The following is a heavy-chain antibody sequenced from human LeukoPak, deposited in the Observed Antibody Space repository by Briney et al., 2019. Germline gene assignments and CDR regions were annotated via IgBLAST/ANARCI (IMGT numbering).Heavy chain of an antibody. CDR2: VISRDGRG. Sequence: PGGSLTLSCPASGFAFSNYGMDWVRQPAGKGLEWVSGVISRDGRGYYAAAVRGRFTASIGNSRRTLHLQMSSLRAEDTALYYCASVMSLTGDGPFDFWGQGTLVTVSS. D-gene: IGHD3-9*01. CDR3: ASVMSLTGDGPFDF. CDR1: GFAFSNYG. V-gene: IGHV3-23*01. J-gene: IGHJ4*02.